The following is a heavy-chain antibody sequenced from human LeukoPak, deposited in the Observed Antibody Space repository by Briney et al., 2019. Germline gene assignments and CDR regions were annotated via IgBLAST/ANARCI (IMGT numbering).Heavy chain of an antibody. Sequence: GGSLRLSCVASGFTFSSYGMHWVRQAPGKGLDWVAVISNDGSKKYYADSVKGRFTISRDNSKNTLSLQVSSLRAEDTAVYYCAKDRYSYAFEYSDSWGQGTLVTVSS. D-gene: IGHD5-18*01. J-gene: IGHJ4*02. CDR2: ISNDGSKK. CDR1: GFTFSSYG. V-gene: IGHV3-30*18. CDR3: AKDRYSYAFEYSDS.